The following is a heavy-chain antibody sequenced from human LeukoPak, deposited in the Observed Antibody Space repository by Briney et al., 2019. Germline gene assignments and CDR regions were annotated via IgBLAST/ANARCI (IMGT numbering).Heavy chain of an antibody. J-gene: IGHJ3*02. V-gene: IGHV1-18*01. CDR3: ARVSIFGVVRGAFDI. Sequence: ASVKVSFKASGYTFTSYGISWVRQAPGQGLEWMGWISVYNGNTNYAQKLQGRVTMTTDTSTSTAYMELRSLRSDDTAVYYCARVSIFGVVRGAFDIWGQGTMVTVSS. D-gene: IGHD3-3*01. CDR1: GYTFTSYG. CDR2: ISVYNGNT.